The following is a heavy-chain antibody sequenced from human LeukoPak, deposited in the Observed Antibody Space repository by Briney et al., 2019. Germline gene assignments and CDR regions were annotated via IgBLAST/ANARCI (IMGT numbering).Heavy chain of an antibody. D-gene: IGHD3-10*01. CDR1: GFTLSTLA. J-gene: IGHJ4*02. V-gene: IGHV3-48*01. CDR3: ARSKRGVLAY. CDR2: ISHSGNSK. Sequence: GGSLRLSCVTSGFTLSTLAKTGVRQAPGKGLEWISYISHSGNSKFYADSVKGRFTISRDNARNSSYLQMGSLRADDTAIYYCARSKRGVLAYWGQGILVTVSS.